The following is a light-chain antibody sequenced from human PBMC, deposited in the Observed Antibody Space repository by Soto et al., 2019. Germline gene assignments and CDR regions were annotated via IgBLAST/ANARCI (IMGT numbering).Light chain of an antibody. J-gene: IGKJ1*01. Sequence: EIVLTQSPATLSLSPGERATLSCRASQSVSSYLAWYQQKPGQAPRLLIYDASNRATGIPARFSGSGSGTDFTLTISSLEPEDFAVYYCKQRSNWEPWTFGQGTKVEIK. V-gene: IGKV3-11*01. CDR1: QSVSSY. CDR2: DAS. CDR3: KQRSNWEPWT.